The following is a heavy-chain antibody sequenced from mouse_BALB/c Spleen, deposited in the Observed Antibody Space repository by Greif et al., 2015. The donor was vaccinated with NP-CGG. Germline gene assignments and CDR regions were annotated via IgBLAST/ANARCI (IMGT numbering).Heavy chain of an antibody. J-gene: IGHJ4*01. Sequence: EVMLVESGGGLVQPGGSLELSCAASGFTFSSYGMSWVRQTPDKRLELVATINSNGGSTYYPDSVKGRFTISRDNAKNTLYLQMSSLKSEDTAMYYCARAHYYGYEGAMDYWGQGTSVTVSS. D-gene: IGHD1-2*01. CDR3: ARAHYYGYEGAMDY. CDR2: INSNGGST. V-gene: IGHV5-6-3*01. CDR1: GFTFSSYG.